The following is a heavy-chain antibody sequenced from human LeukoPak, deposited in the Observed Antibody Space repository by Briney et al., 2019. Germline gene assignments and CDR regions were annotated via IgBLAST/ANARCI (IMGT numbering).Heavy chain of an antibody. V-gene: IGHV4-59*08. D-gene: IGHD3/OR15-3a*01. Sequence: SETPSLTCTVSGASISGYYWSWIRQPPGKGLEWIGYVYYSGRTDYNPSLKSRVTISSDESKNQFSLNLRTVTAADTAVYYCARQALTRNFGLDHWGQGILVTVSS. CDR3: ARQALTRNFGLDH. CDR1: GASISGYY. CDR2: VYYSGRT. J-gene: IGHJ4*02.